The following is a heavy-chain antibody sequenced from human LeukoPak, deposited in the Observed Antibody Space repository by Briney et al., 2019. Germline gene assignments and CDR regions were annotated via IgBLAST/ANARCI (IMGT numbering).Heavy chain of an antibody. D-gene: IGHD3-22*01. CDR1: GDSISSGDYY. CDR2: ISSSGST. J-gene: IGHJ3*01. Sequence: PSQTLSLTCTVSGDSISSGDYYWSWIRQPAGKGLEWIGRISSSGSTNYNPSLKSRVTMSVDTSKNQFSLKLSSVTAADTAVYYCAITPITMIVVWGQGTMVTVSS. CDR3: AITPITMIVV. V-gene: IGHV4-61*02.